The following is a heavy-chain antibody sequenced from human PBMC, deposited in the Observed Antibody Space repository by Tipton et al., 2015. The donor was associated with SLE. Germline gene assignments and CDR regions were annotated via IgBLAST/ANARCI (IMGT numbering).Heavy chain of an antibody. CDR3: LAGYNYWYVMDV. Sequence: TLSLTCTVSGGSISSYYWSWIRQPPGKGLEWIGYIYYSGSTYYNPSLKSRVTISVDTSKNQFSLKLRSVTAADTAVYYCLAGYNYWYVMDVWGQGTTVTVSS. J-gene: IGHJ6*02. CDR2: IYYSGST. CDR1: GGSISSYY. D-gene: IGHD5-12*01. V-gene: IGHV4-59*01.